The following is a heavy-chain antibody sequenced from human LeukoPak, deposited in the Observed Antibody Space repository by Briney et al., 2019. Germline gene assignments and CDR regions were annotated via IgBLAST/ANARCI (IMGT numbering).Heavy chain of an antibody. CDR1: GFTFSDYY. CDR2: ISSSGSTI. Sequence: GGSLRLSRAASGFTFSDYYMSWIRQPPGKGREWVSYISSSGSTINYADSVKGPFTTSRDNAQNSLYLQMNSLRAEDTAVYYCARDRNRRDQFPLDYWGQGPLVTVSS. D-gene: IGHD2-2*01. V-gene: IGHV3-11*01. CDR3: ARDRNRRDQFPLDY. J-gene: IGHJ4*02.